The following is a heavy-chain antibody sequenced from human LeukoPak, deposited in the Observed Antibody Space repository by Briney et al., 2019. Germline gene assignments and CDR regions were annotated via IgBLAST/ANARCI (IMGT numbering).Heavy chain of an antibody. CDR3: ARDSGYGSSFDY. D-gene: IGHD5-12*01. V-gene: IGHV3-74*01. J-gene: IGHJ4*02. CDR1: GFTVSNDY. Sequence: GGSLRLSCAASGFTVSNDYINWVRQAPGKGLVWVSRINSDGSSTSYADSVKGRFTIPRDNAKNTLYLQMNSLRAEDTAVYYCARDSGYGSSFDYWGQGTLVTVSS. CDR2: INSDGSST.